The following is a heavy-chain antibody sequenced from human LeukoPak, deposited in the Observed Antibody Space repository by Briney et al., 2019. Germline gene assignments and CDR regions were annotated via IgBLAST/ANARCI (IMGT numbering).Heavy chain of an antibody. CDR3: ARGGGMRSWYDFDY. V-gene: IGHV3-23*01. J-gene: IGHJ4*02. CDR2: ISGSGGST. D-gene: IGHD6-13*01. CDR1: GFTFSSYA. Sequence: PGGSLRLSCAASGFTFSSYAMSWVRQAPGKGLEWVSAISGSGGSTYYADSVKGRFTFSRDNAKNSLYLQMNSLRAEDTAVYYCARGGGMRSWYDFDYWGQGILVTVSS.